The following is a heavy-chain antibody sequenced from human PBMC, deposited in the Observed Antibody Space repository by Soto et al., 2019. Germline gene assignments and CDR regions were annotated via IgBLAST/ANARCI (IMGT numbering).Heavy chain of an antibody. CDR1: GFTFDTYG. J-gene: IGHJ6*02. D-gene: IGHD1-1*01. Sequence: QVHLVESGGGVAQPGRSLRLSCVASGFTFDTYGIHWVRQAPGKGLQWVALISYEGSNTYYADSVRGRFTISRDNSKNTLYLQINALRPEDTGVYYCARVTPGNNLYYFSGLDVWGQGTSVTVS. CDR2: ISYEGSNT. CDR3: ARVTPGNNLYYFSGLDV. V-gene: IGHV3-30-3*01.